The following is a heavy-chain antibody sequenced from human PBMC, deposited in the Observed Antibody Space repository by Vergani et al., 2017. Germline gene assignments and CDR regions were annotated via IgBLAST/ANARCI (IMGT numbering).Heavy chain of an antibody. CDR1: GFTFSSYA. CDR2: IRGSGGST. V-gene: IGHV3-23*01. J-gene: IGHJ4*02. CDR3: ANLQTYYDSSGYLYYFDY. Sequence: EVQLLASGGGLVQPGGSLRLSCAASGFTFSSYAMSWVRQAPGKGLEWVSAIRGSGGSTYYADSVKGRFTISRDNSKNTLYLQMNSLRAEDTAVYDCANLQTYYDSSGYLYYFDYWGQGTLVTVSS. D-gene: IGHD3-22*01.